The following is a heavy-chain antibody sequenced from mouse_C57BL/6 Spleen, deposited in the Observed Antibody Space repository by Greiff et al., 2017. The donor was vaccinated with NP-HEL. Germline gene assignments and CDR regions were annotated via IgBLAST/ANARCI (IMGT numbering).Heavy chain of an antibody. CDR3: AKGGIYYYGSSWYFDV. CDR1: GYTFTSYW. J-gene: IGHJ1*03. Sequence: QVQLQQPGTELVKPGASVKLSCTASGYTFTSYWMHWVKQRPGQGLEWIGNINPSNGGTNYNEKFKRKATLTVDKSYSTAYMQLSSLTSEDSAVYYCAKGGIYYYGSSWYFDVWGTGTTVTVSS. V-gene: IGHV1-53*01. CDR2: INPSNGGT. D-gene: IGHD1-1*01.